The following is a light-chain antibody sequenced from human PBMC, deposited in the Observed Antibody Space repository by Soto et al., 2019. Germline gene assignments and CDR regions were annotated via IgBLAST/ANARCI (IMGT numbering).Light chain of an antibody. J-gene: IGKJ4*01. CDR1: QSVSHF. V-gene: IGKV3-11*01. Sequence: EIVLTQSPGTLSLSPGESATLSCRASQSVSHFLAWYQQKPGQAPRLLIYDTSSRATGIPGRFSGSGSGTDFTLTIDSLEPEESAVYYCQQRTDWPTFGGGTKVEI. CDR2: DTS. CDR3: QQRTDWPT.